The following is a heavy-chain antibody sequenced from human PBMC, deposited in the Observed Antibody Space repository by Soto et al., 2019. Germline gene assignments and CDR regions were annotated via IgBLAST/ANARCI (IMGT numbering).Heavy chain of an antibody. CDR3: ARLYYYDSSGYPGFDY. CDR1: GYSFTSYW. D-gene: IGHD3-22*01. CDR2: IYPGDSDT. J-gene: IGHJ4*02. Sequence: PGESLKISCKGSGYSFTSYWIGWVRQMPGKGLEWMGIIYPGDSDTRYSPSFQGQVTISADKSISTAYLQWSSLKASDTAMYYCARLYYYDSSGYPGFDYWGQGTLVTVSS. V-gene: IGHV5-51*01.